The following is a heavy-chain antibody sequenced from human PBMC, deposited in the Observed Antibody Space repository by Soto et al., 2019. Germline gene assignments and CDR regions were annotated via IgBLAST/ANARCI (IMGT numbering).Heavy chain of an antibody. V-gene: IGHV4-31*03. CDR2: IDYSGST. J-gene: IGHJ3*01. Sequence: PSETLSLTCTVSGGSISSYGSYWTWIRQHPGKGLEWIGSIDYSGSTDSKPSLKSRLTMLRDTSKNQFSLKLSSVTAADTAMYYCAREVNAVAFDFWGQGTMVTVSS. D-gene: IGHD1-1*01. CDR3: AREVNAVAFDF. CDR1: GGSISSYGSY.